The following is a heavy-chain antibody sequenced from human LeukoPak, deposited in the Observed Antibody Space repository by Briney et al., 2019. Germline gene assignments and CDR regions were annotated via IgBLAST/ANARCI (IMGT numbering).Heavy chain of an antibody. D-gene: IGHD2-2*02. J-gene: IGHJ6*02. CDR3: ASVDVGYCSSTSCYRVGYYYYGMDV. V-gene: IGHV4-34*01. CDR1: GGSFSGYY. Sequence: PSETLSLTCAVYGGSFSGYYWSWIRQPPGKGLEWIGEINHSGSTNYNPSLKSRVTISVDTSKNQFSLKLSSVTAADVAVYYCASVDVGYCSSTSCYRVGYYYYGMDVWGQGTTVTVSS. CDR2: INHSGST.